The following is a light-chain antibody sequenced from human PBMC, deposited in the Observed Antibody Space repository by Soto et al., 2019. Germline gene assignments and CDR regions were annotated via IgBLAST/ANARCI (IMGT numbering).Light chain of an antibody. Sequence: DIVLTQSPATLSLSPGERATLSCRASQRISIDLAWFQQKPGQAPRLLMYDASNRATGIPARFSGSGSGTDFTLTISSLEPEDFAIYYCQQRSDWPLTFGGGTKVDIK. J-gene: IGKJ4*01. V-gene: IGKV3-11*01. CDR2: DAS. CDR1: QRISID. CDR3: QQRSDWPLT.